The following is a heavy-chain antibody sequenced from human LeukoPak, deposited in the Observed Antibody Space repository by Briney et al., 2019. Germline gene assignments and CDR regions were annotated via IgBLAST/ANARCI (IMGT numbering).Heavy chain of an antibody. CDR2: IYSGGST. J-gene: IGHJ4*02. Sequence: PGGSLRLSCAASGFTFSSNYMSWVRQAPGKGLEWVSVIYSGGSTYYSDSVKGRFTISRDNSKNTLYLQMNSLRAEDTAVYYCASSSWNYYDSSGYPKAFDYWGQGTLVTVSS. V-gene: IGHV3-66*02. CDR3: ASSSWNYYDSSGYPKAFDY. CDR1: GFTFSSNY. D-gene: IGHD3-22*01.